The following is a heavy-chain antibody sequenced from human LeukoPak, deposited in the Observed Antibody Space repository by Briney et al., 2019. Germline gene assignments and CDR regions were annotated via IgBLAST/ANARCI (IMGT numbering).Heavy chain of an antibody. J-gene: IGHJ4*02. D-gene: IGHD2-2*01. V-gene: IGHV3-21*01. CDR1: GLTISSYS. Sequence: PGGSRRLSCAASGLTISSYSMNWVRQAPGKGLEWVSSISSSSSYIYYADSVKGRFTISRDNAKNSLYLQMNSLRAEDTAVYYCARDLGAGDIVVVPAYFDYWGQGTLVTVSS. CDR3: ARDLGAGDIVVVPAYFDY. CDR2: ISSSSSYI.